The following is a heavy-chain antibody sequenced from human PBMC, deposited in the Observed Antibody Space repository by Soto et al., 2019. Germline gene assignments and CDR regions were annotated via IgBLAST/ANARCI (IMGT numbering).Heavy chain of an antibody. CDR1: GYTFTNYG. Sequence: QVHLVQSGTEVKKPGASVRVSCKASGYTFTNYGVSWVRQAPGQGLEWMGWITVYNGNTHYAQNLQGRVTMTTDTSPSTAHMALWSLGSDDTAVYYCARSYSYGSYWYFDYWGQGALVIVSS. V-gene: IGHV1-18*04. CDR2: ITVYNGNT. J-gene: IGHJ4*02. D-gene: IGHD5-18*01. CDR3: ARSYSYGSYWYFDY.